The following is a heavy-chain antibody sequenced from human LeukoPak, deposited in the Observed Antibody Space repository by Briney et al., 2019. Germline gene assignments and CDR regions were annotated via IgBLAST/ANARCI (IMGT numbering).Heavy chain of an antibody. CDR2: INPNSGGT. D-gene: IGHD3-16*01. CDR1: GYTFTGYY. J-gene: IGHJ5*02. CDR3: ARDLRGLRMGGTPANWFHP. V-gene: IGHV1-2*06. Sequence: GASVKVSCKASGYTFTGYYMHWVRQAPGQGLEWMGRINPNSGGTNYAQKFQGRVTMTRDTSISTAYMELSRLRSDDTAVYYCARDLRGLRMGGTPANWFHPWGQGTLVTVSS.